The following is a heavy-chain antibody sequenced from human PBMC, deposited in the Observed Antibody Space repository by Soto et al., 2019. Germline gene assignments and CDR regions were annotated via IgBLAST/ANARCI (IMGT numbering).Heavy chain of an antibody. CDR3: ARDLGWLIDY. Sequence: SQTHSLTCAICGDSVSINIAAWNWIKQSPSRGLEWLGRTYYRSKWYNDYAVSVKSRITINPDTSKNQFSLQLNSVTPEDTAVYYCARDLGWLIDYWGQGTLVTVSS. V-gene: IGHV6-1*01. D-gene: IGHD5-12*01. CDR1: GDSVSINIAA. CDR2: TYYRSKWYN. J-gene: IGHJ4*02.